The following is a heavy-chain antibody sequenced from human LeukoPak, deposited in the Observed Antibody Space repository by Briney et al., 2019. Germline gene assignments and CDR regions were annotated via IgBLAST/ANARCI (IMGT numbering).Heavy chain of an antibody. D-gene: IGHD3-10*01. J-gene: IGHJ6*02. CDR1: GFTFSIHG. CDR2: IINSGGTI. CDR3: ARVGRGLYSMDV. V-gene: IGHV3-48*02. Sequence: QPGGSLRLSCAASGFTFSIHGMNWVRQTPGKGLEWVSYIINSGGTIYHADSVQGRFTISRDNAKNSLYLQMNSLRDEDTAVYYCARVGRGLYSMDVWGQGTTVTVSS.